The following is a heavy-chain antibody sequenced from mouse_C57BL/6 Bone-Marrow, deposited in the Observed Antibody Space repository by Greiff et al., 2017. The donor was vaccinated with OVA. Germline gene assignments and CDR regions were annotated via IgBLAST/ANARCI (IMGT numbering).Heavy chain of an antibody. D-gene: IGHD2-2*01. CDR1: GFTFSDYG. V-gene: IGHV5-17*01. CDR3: GRWLPG. CDR2: ISSGSSTI. Sequence: EVQRVESGGGLVKPGASLKLSCAASGFTFSDYGMHWVRQAPEKGLEWVAYISSGSSTIYYADTVKGRFTFTRDNATNTPFLQLTSLRSEDTAMYYGGRWLPGRGQGTLVTVSA. J-gene: IGHJ3*01.